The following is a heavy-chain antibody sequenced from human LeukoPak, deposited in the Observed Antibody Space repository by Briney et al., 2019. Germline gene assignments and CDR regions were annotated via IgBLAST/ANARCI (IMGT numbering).Heavy chain of an antibody. Sequence: GGSLRLSCAASGFTFSSYAMSWVRQAPGKGLEWVSAISGSGGSTYYADSVKGRFTISRDNSKNTLYLQMNSLRAEDTAVYYCANPVNYFRVLAAYWGQGTLVTVSS. CDR2: ISGSGGST. V-gene: IGHV3-23*01. CDR3: ANPVNYFRVLAAY. D-gene: IGHD2-8*02. CDR1: GFTFSSYA. J-gene: IGHJ4*02.